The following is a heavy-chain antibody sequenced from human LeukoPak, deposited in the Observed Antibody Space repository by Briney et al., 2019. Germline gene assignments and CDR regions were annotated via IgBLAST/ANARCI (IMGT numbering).Heavy chain of an antibody. D-gene: IGHD3-10*01. CDR1: GGTFTSYA. V-gene: IGHV1-69*13. CDR2: IIPIFDTT. J-gene: IGHJ6*04. CDR3: AKADVTLIRGGGYYYGLDV. Sequence: ASVKVSCKASGGTFTSYAFTWVRQAPGQGLEWMGGIIPIFDTTNYAQKFQGRVAITADDSTSTVYMDLSSLRSEDTAVYYCAKADVTLIRGGGYYYGLDVWGKGTTVTVSS.